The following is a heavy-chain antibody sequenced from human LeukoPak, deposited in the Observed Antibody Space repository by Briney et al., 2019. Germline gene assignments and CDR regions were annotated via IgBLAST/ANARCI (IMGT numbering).Heavy chain of an antibody. CDR2: ISGSGSDT. D-gene: IGHD6-13*01. CDR1: GFTFSHYA. Sequence: GGSLRLSCEASGFTFSHYAMSWVRQAPGKGLERVSGISGSGSDTFYADSVKGRFTISRDNSKNTLYLQMSSLRAEDTAVYYCANVNIVAAGYEYFQHWGQGTLVSVSS. J-gene: IGHJ1*01. V-gene: IGHV3-23*01. CDR3: ANVNIVAAGYEYFQH.